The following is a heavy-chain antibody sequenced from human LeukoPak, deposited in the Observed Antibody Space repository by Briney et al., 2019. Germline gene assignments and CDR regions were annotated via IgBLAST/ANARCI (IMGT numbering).Heavy chain of an antibody. CDR3: ARRSIYYELGYAFDI. D-gene: IGHD3-22*01. CDR2: IYYSGST. V-gene: IGHV4-59*08. CDR1: GGSISSYY. Sequence: SETLSLTCTVSGGSISSYYWSWIRQPPGKGLEWIGYIYYSGSTNYNPSLKSRVTISVDTSKNQFSLKLSSVTAADTAVYYCARRSIYYELGYAFDIWGQGTMVTVSS. J-gene: IGHJ3*02.